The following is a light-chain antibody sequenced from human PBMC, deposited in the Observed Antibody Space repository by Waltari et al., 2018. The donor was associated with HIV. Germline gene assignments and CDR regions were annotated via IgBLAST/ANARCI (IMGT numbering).Light chain of an antibody. CDR2: DNT. V-gene: IGLV1-51*01. J-gene: IGLJ3*02. CDR1: SSNIGNNY. CDR3: GTWDSSLSAWV. Sequence: QSVLTQPPSVSAAPGQKVTISCSGSSSNIGNNYVSWYQQLPGTAPKLLIYDNTNRPPGMPDRFSGSESGTSATLGITGPQTGDEADYYCGTWDSSLSAWVFGGGTKLTVL.